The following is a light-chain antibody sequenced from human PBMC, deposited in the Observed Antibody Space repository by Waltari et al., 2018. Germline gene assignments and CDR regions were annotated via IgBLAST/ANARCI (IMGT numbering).Light chain of an antibody. V-gene: IGKV3-20*01. J-gene: IGKJ1*01. Sequence: EIVLTQSPGTLSLSPGERATLSCRASQSVSSSYFAWYQQKPGQAPRLLMYGASNRATGIPDRFSGSGSGTDFTLTISRLEPEEFAVYYCQQYGSSPGTFGQGTKVET. CDR2: GAS. CDR1: QSVSSSY. CDR3: QQYGSSPGT.